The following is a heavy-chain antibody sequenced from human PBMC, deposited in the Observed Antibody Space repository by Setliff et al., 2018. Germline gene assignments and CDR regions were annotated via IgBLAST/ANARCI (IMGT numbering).Heavy chain of an antibody. V-gene: IGHV3-23*01. J-gene: IGHJ4*02. CDR3: AKVTNYYGSGSYLDY. D-gene: IGHD3-10*01. CDR2: ISGSGVST. Sequence: PGESPKISCAASGFTFSSYAMSWVRQAPGKGLEWVSAISGSGVSTYYADSVKGRFTISRDNSKNTLYLQMNSLRAEDTAVYYCAKVTNYYGSGSYLDYWGQGTLVTVSS. CDR1: GFTFSSYA.